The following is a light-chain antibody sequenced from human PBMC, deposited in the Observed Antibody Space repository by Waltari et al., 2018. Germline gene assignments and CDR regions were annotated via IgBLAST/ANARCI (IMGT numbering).Light chain of an antibody. V-gene: IGKV3-20*01. CDR1: QSVFSSY. Sequence: ILLTQFPGPLSLSPGETATFSCRASQSVFSSYLGWYQQKPGQAPRLLIYGASNRATDIPDRFSGSGSGTDFTLTISRLEPEDFAVYYCQVYGSSPLTFGGGTKVEI. CDR3: QVYGSSPLT. J-gene: IGKJ4*01. CDR2: GAS.